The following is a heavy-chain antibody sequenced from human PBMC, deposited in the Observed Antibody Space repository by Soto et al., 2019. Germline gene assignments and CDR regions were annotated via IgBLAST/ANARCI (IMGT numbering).Heavy chain of an antibody. V-gene: IGHV3-30-3*01. CDR3: ARDLLRDYYYYYGMDV. J-gene: IGHJ6*02. Sequence: GGSLRLSCAASGFTFSSYAMHWVRQAPGKGLEWVAVISYDGSNKYYADSVKGRFTISRDNSKNTLYLQMNSLRAEDTAVYYCARDLLRDYYYYYGMDVWGQGTTVTVSS. CDR2: ISYDGSNK. CDR1: GFTFSSYA.